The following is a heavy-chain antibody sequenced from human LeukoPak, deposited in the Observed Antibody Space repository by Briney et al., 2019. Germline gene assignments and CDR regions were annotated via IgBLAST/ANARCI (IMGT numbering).Heavy chain of an antibody. V-gene: IGHV3-30*18. D-gene: IGHD3-22*01. CDR2: ISYDGSNK. Sequence: GGSLRLSCAASGFTFSSYGMHWVRQAPGKGLEWVAAISYDGSNKYYADSVKGRFTISRDNSKNTLYLQMNSLRAEDTAVYYCAKAPVGYDSSGYRFDYYGMDVWGQGTTVTVSS. J-gene: IGHJ6*02. CDR1: GFTFSSYG. CDR3: AKAPVGYDSSGYRFDYYGMDV.